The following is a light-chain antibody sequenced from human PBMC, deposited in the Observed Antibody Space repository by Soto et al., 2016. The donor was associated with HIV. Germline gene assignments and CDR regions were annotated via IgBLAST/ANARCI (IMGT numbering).Light chain of an antibody. J-gene: IGKJ1*01. CDR3: LQDYNFPPT. V-gene: IGKV1-6*01. Sequence: IQMTQSPSSLSASIGDRVTITCRASQGIRNDLGWYQQKPGKAPNLLIYATSSLQSGVSSRFSGSGSGTDFTLTISSLQPEDFATYYCLQDYNFPPTFGQGTKVEIK. CDR2: ATS. CDR1: QGIRND.